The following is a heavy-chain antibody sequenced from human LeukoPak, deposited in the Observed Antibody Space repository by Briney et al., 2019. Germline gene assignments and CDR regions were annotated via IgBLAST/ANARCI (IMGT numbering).Heavy chain of an antibody. CDR3: ARTGEYSGSGPSWAFDI. CDR1: VGTFSGHY. V-gene: IGHV4-34*01. D-gene: IGHD3-10*01. J-gene: IGHJ3*02. CDR2: IDHTGKS. Sequence: SETLSLTCAVYVGTFSGHYWSWIRQAPGKGLEWIGEIDHTGKSNYKSALKSRVTISLGTSNNQFSLRLTSVTASDTAVYYCARTGEYSGSGPSWAFDIWGQGTMVTVSS.